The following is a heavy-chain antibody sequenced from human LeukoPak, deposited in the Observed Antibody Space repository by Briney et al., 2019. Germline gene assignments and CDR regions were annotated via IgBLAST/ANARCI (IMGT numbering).Heavy chain of an antibody. Sequence: ASVKVSCKASGYTFTGYYMHWVRQAPGQGLEWMGWINPNSGGTNYAQKFQGWVTMTRDTSISTAHMELSRLRSDDTAVYYCARGRMDQGLMVYYFGYWGQGTLVTVSS. D-gene: IGHD3-10*01. J-gene: IGHJ4*02. CDR1: GYTFTGYY. CDR3: ARGRMDQGLMVYYFGY. V-gene: IGHV1-2*04. CDR2: INPNSGGT.